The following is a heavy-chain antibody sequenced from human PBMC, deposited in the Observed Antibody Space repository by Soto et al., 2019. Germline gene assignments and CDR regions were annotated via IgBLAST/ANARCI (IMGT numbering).Heavy chain of an antibody. CDR1: GFTFSSYA. CDR3: ARDRNPTAMPYGGADY. Sequence: QVQLVESGGGVVQPGRSLRLSCAASGFTFSSYAMHWVRQAPGKGLEWVAVISYDGSNKYYADSVKGRFTISRDNSKNTLYLQMNSLRAEDTAVYYCARDRNPTAMPYGGADYWGQGTLVTVSS. CDR2: ISYDGSNK. D-gene: IGHD5-18*01. J-gene: IGHJ4*02. V-gene: IGHV3-30-3*01.